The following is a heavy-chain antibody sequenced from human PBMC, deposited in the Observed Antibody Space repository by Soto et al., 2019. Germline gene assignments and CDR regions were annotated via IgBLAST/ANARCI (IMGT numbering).Heavy chain of an antibody. J-gene: IGHJ4*01. Sequence: QITLKVSGPTLVKPTQTLTLTCTFPGFPLTTTGVAVGWNHQTTGKALEWLAIIYWDDDKRYRPSLESRLTISKDASKTRVGPPMPTMAPVETATRYRAHGLGLVQRAFIANCDCWGHGALVTLP. D-gene: IGHD3-9*01. CDR1: GFPLTTTGVA. CDR3: AHGLGLVQRAFIANCDC. V-gene: IGHV2-5*02. CDR2: IYWDDDK.